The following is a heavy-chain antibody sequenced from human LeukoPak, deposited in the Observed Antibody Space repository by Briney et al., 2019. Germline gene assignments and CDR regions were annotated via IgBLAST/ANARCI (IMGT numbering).Heavy chain of an antibody. D-gene: IGHD3-16*01. CDR2: IKQDESEK. V-gene: IGHV3-7*01. CDR3: TRDGGSGIDY. CDR1: GFTFRGFL. Sequence: GGSLRLSCAASGFTFRGFLMSWVRQTPGKGLEWVANIKQDESEKYYADAAKGRFTISRDDSKNTLYLQMSSLRAEDTAVYYCTRDGGSGIDYWGQGTLVTVSS. J-gene: IGHJ4*02.